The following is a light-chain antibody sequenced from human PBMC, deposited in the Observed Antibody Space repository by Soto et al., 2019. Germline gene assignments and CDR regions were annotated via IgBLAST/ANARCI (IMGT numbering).Light chain of an antibody. V-gene: IGLV2-14*01. CDR3: TSYTSSSTLYV. J-gene: IGLJ1*01. CDR2: EVS. Sequence: QSALTQPASVSGSPGQSITISCTGTSSDVGGYNYVSWYQQHPGKAPKLMIYEVSNRPSGVSNRFSGSKSGNTASLTISGLQADDEADYYCTSYTSSSTLYVFGTGTKAPS. CDR1: SSDVGGYNY.